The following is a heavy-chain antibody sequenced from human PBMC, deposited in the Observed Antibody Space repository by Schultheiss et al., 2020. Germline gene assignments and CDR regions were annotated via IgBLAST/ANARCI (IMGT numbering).Heavy chain of an antibody. CDR1: GFTFGDYA. J-gene: IGHJ4*02. CDR2: IRSKAYGGTT. CDR3: TTTGGQGVNY. D-gene: IGHD1-1*01. Sequence: SLKISCTASGFTFGDYAMSWFRQAPGKGLEWVGFIRSKAYGGTTEYAASVKGRFTISRDDSKSIAYLQMNSLKTEDTAVYYCTTTGGQGVNYWGQGTLVTVSS. V-gene: IGHV3-49*03.